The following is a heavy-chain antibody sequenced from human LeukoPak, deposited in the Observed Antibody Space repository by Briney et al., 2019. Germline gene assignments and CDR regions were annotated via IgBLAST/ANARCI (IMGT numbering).Heavy chain of an antibody. D-gene: IGHD2-2*02. CDR2: ISYDGSNK. V-gene: IGHV3-30*18. J-gene: IGHJ4*02. CDR1: GFTFSSYG. CDR3: AKFPNSYCSSTSCYSAYFDH. Sequence: PGGFLRLSCAASGFTFSSYGMHWVRQAPGKGLKWVAVISYDGSNKYYADSVKGRFTISRDNSKNTLYLQMNSLRAEDTAVYYCAKFPNSYCSSTSCYSAYFDHWGQGTLVTVSS.